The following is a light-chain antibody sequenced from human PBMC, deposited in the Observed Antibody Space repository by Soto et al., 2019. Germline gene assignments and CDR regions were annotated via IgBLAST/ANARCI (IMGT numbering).Light chain of an antibody. CDR2: DAS. CDR1: QSVSGD. CDR3: HQYNNWLYA. V-gene: IGKV3-15*01. J-gene: IGKJ1*01. Sequence: EIVMTQSPATLSVSPGETATLSCRASQSVSGDLAWYQQRPGQAPRLLIYDASTRATGVPDRFSGSGSGTEFTLTISGLQSEDFAVYYCHQYNNWLYAFGQGTRVE.